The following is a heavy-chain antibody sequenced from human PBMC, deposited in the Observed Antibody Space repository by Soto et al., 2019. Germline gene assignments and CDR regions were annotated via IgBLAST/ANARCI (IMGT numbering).Heavy chain of an antibody. CDR2: ISFDGTKK. V-gene: IGHV3-30-3*01. J-gene: IGHJ6*02. CDR3: AREDDYGYRYINYGLDV. Sequence: GESLKISCAASGFTFNIYALHWVRQAPGKGLEWVAVISFDGTKKYYSDSVKGRFTISRDNLKNTLYLQMNNLRVEDAALYFCAREDDYGYRYINYGLDVWGQGTTVTVS. D-gene: IGHD4-17*01. CDR1: GFTFNIYA.